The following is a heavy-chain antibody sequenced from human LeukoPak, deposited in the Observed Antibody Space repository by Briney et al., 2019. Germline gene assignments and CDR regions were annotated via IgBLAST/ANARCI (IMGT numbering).Heavy chain of an antibody. CDR1: GGSISNYY. J-gene: IGHJ5*02. Sequence: SETLSLTCTVSGGSISNYYWSWIRQPPGKGLEWIGYIYYSGSTNYNLSLKSRVTISVDTSKNQFSLKLSSVTAADTAVYYCARVDYGSGSYRFDPWGQGTLVTVSS. CDR2: IYYSGST. D-gene: IGHD3-10*01. CDR3: ARVDYGSGSYRFDP. V-gene: IGHV4-59*01.